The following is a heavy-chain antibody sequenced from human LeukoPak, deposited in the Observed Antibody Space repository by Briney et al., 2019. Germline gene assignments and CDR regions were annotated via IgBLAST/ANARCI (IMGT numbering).Heavy chain of an antibody. CDR1: GFTFSSYV. CDR2: ISSDESNK. V-gene: IGHV3-30*04. J-gene: IGHJ5*02. CDR3: GRGCSYSSSWLSGHVVNWFDP. D-gene: IGHD6-13*01. Sequence: GGSLRLSCAAPGFTFSSYVLRWVRQAPGKGLEWVAVISSDESNKYYADSVKGRFTISRENSKNPLYLQMDSLGAEDAAVYYCGRGCSYSSSWLSGHVVNWFDPWGQGALVTVSS.